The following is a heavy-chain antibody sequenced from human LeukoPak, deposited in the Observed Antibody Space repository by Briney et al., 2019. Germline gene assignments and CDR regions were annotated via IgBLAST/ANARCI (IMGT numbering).Heavy chain of an antibody. CDR2: ISGSSNTI. CDR1: GVTFSSYS. Sequence: GGSLRLSCATSGVTFSSYSMNWVRQAPGKGLEWVSYISGSSNTIYYADSVKGRFTISRDNAKNSPYLQMNSLRDEDTAVYYCASGGSVFGVVILYYFDYWGQGSLVTVSS. J-gene: IGHJ4*02. CDR3: ASGGSVFGVVILYYFDY. V-gene: IGHV3-48*02. D-gene: IGHD3-3*01.